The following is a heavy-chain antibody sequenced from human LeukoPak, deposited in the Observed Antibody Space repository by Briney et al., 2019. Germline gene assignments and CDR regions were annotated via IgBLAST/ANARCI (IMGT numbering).Heavy chain of an antibody. CDR3: ARVAADLHSSGWYYFDY. V-gene: IGHV4-59*01. J-gene: IGHJ4*02. D-gene: IGHD6-19*01. CDR2: IYYSGST. Sequence: SETLSLTCTVSGGSISSYYWSWIRQPPGKGLEWIGYIYYSGSTNYNPSLKSRVTISVDTSKNQFSLKLSSVTAADTAVYYCARVAADLHSSGWYYFDYWGQGTLVTASS. CDR1: GGSISSYY.